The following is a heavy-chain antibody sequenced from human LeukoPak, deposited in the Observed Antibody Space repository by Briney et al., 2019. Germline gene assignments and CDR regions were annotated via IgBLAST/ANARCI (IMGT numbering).Heavy chain of an antibody. D-gene: IGHD6-13*01. CDR3: AKGGYSSSWYLALTFDY. J-gene: IGHJ4*02. CDR2: ISGSGGNT. Sequence: GGSLRLSCAASGFTFSSYAMSWVRQAPGKGLEWDSAISGSGGNTYYADSVKGRFTISRDNSKNTLYLQMNSLRAEDTAVYYCAKGGYSSSWYLALTFDYWGQGTLVTVSS. V-gene: IGHV3-23*01. CDR1: GFTFSSYA.